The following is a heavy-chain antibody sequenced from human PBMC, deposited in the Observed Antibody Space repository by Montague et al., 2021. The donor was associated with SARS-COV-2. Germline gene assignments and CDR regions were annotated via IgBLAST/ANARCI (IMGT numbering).Heavy chain of an antibody. J-gene: IGHJ4*02. Sequence: CAISGDSVSRNSAACDWVRQTPSSGLAWLVRTYHRFKWNNDYAVSVKSRITINPDTSKNQISLQLNSVTPEDTAVYYCARTSASSDYWGQGTLVTVSS. CDR2: TYHRFKWNN. CDR1: GDSVSRNSAA. V-gene: IGHV6-1*01. CDR3: ARTSASSDY. D-gene: IGHD1-26*01.